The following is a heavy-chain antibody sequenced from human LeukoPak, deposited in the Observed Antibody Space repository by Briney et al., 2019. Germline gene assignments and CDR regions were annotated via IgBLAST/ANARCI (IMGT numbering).Heavy chain of an antibody. V-gene: IGHV3-30*18. Sequence: GGSLRLSCAASGFTFSSYGMQWVRQAPGKGLEWVAVISHDGTVQHYADSVKGRFTISRDNSDNTLYLQMNSLRGEDTAMYYCAKEGTRMASSYSDYWGQGTLITVSS. CDR2: ISHDGTVQ. CDR3: AKEGTRMASSYSDY. J-gene: IGHJ4*02. CDR1: GFTFSSYG. D-gene: IGHD2-8*01.